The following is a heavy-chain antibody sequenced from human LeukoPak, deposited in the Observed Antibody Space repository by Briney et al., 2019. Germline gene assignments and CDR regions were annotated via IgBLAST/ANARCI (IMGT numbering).Heavy chain of an antibody. CDR3: ARDSAMKNYDDSSGYYINSYYFDY. CDR2: ISSSGTTI. V-gene: IGHV3-11*04. D-gene: IGHD3-22*01. Sequence: PGGSLRLSCAASGFTFSDYYMSWIRQAPGKGLEWVSYISSSGTTIYYADSVKGRFTISRDNAKNSLYLQMNDLRAGDTAVYYCARDSAMKNYDDSSGYYINSYYFDYWGQGTLVTVSS. CDR1: GFTFSDYY. J-gene: IGHJ4*02.